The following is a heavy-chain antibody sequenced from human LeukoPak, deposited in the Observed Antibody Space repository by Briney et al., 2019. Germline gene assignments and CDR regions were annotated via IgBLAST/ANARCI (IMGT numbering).Heavy chain of an antibody. CDR3: ATLSSWYAKTFDY. CDR1: GGTFSNYT. Sequence: ASVKVSCKASGGTFSNYTINWVRQAPGQGLEWMGGIIPIFGTANYAQKFQGRVTITADESTSTAYMELSSLRSEDTAVYYCATLSSWYAKTFDYWGQGTLVTVSS. J-gene: IGHJ4*02. CDR2: IIPIFGTA. D-gene: IGHD6-13*01. V-gene: IGHV1-69*13.